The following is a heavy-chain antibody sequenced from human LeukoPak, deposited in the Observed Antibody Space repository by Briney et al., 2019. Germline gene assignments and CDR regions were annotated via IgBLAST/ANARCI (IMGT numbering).Heavy chain of an antibody. V-gene: IGHV3-21*03. D-gene: IGHD1-26*01. Sequence: GGSLRLSCAASGLILSDYNMNWVRQAPGKGLEGVSFIAISGSYITYADSVKGRFTISRDNAKNSLYLQMNSLRAEDTAVYYCARDLSATIRAYDYWGQGTLVTVSS. CDR2: IAISGSYI. CDR1: GLILSDYN. CDR3: ARDLSATIRAYDY. J-gene: IGHJ4*02.